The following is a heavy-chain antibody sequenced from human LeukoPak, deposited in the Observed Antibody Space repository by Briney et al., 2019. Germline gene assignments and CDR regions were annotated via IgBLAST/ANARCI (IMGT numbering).Heavy chain of an antibody. CDR3: AVPTKHHYYDILTGYSEGLDY. D-gene: IGHD3-9*01. J-gene: IGHJ4*02. V-gene: IGHV7-4-1*02. CDR1: GYTFTSYA. Sequence: ASVKVSCKASGYTFTSYAMNWVRQALGQGLEWMGWINTNTGNPTYAQGFTGRFVFSLDTSVSTAYLQISSLKAEDTAVYYCAVPTKHHYYDILTGYSEGLDYWGQGTLVTVSS. CDR2: INTNTGNP.